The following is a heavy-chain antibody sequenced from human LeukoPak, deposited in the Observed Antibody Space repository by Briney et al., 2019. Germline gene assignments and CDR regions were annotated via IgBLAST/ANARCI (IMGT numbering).Heavy chain of an antibody. CDR3: ARGNSDAFDI. J-gene: IGHJ3*02. CDR2: IWYDGSYK. D-gene: IGHD4-23*01. V-gene: IGHV3-33*01. CDR1: GFTFSNYA. Sequence: GGSLRLSCAASGFTFSNYAMHRVRQPPGKGLEWVAIIWYDGSYKYYADSVKGRFTVSRDNSKNTLYLQVNSLTAEDTAVYYCARGNSDAFDIWGQGTMVTVSS.